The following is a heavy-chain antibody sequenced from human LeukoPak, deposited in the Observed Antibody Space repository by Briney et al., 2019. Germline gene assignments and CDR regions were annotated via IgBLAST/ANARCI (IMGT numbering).Heavy chain of an antibody. CDR2: ISAYNGNT. CDR3: ARDRNYHFWSGYLMFDY. Sequence: ASVKVSCEASGYTFTSYGISWVRQAPGQGLEWMGWISAYNGNTNYAQKLQGRVTMTTDTSTSTAYMELRSLRFDDTAVYYCARDRNYHFWSGYLMFDYWGQGTLVTVSS. D-gene: IGHD3-3*02. CDR1: GYTFTSYG. J-gene: IGHJ4*02. V-gene: IGHV1-18*01.